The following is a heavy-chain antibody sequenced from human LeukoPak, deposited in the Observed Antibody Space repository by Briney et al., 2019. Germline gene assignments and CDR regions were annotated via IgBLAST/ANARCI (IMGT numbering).Heavy chain of an antibody. Sequence: GGSLRLSCSASGFTFSSYAMSWVRQAPGKGLVWVSRINSDGSSTSYADSVKGRFTISRDNSKNTLYLQMNSLRAEDTAVYYCAKGGRIAAANWFDPWGQGTLVTVSS. CDR3: AKGGRIAAANWFDP. CDR1: GFTFSSYA. CDR2: INSDGSST. V-gene: IGHV3-74*01. D-gene: IGHD6-13*01. J-gene: IGHJ5*02.